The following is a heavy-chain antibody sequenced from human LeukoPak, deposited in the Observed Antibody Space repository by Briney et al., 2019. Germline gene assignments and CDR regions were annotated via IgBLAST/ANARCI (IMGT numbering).Heavy chain of an antibody. CDR1: GYTFTSYG. Sequence: TSVKVSCKASGYTFTSYGISWVRQAPGQGLEWMGWISAYNGNTNYAQKLQGRVTMTTDTSTSTAYMELRSLRSDDTAVYYCSTVNPLAYCGGDCYSSWGQGTLDTVSS. CDR3: STVNPLAYCGGDCYSS. J-gene: IGHJ5*02. CDR2: ISAYNGNT. D-gene: IGHD2-21*02. V-gene: IGHV1-18*01.